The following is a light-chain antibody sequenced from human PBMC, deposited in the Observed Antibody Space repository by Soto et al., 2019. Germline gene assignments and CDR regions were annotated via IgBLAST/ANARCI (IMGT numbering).Light chain of an antibody. Sequence: EIVLTQSPGTLSLSPGERATLSCRASQSVSSSYLAWYQQKPGQAPRLLMYGASSRATGIPDRFSGGGSATDFTLTISRLEPEDFAVYYCQQYGSSPCTFGQGTKLEIK. CDR1: QSVSSSY. V-gene: IGKV3-20*01. CDR3: QQYGSSPCT. CDR2: GAS. J-gene: IGKJ2*02.